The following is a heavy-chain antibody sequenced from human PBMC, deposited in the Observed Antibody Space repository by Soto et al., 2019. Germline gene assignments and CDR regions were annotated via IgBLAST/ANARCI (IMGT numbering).Heavy chain of an antibody. J-gene: IGHJ5*02. Sequence: GGSLRLSCAASGFTFSRYWMHWVRQAPGKGLVWVSRINSDGSSRNYADSVKGRFTISRDNAKNTLYLQMNSLRAEDTAVYYCARVGGGFDPWGQGTLVTVSS. CDR3: ARVGGGFDP. CDR1: GFTFSRYW. D-gene: IGHD3-16*01. V-gene: IGHV3-74*01. CDR2: INSDGSSR.